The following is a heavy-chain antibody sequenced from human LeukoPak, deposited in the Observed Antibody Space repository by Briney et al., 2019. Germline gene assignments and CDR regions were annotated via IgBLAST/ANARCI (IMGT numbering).Heavy chain of an antibody. CDR3: ARARVGATSYYYGMDV. D-gene: IGHD1-26*01. CDR2: IYYSGST. CDR1: GGSISSYY. V-gene: IGHV4-59*01. J-gene: IGHJ6*02. Sequence: SETLSLTCTVSGGSISSYYWSWIRQPPGKGLEWIGYIYYSGSTNYNPSLKSRVTISVDTSKNQFSLKLSPVTAADTAVYYCARARVGATSYYYGMDVWGQGTTVTVSS.